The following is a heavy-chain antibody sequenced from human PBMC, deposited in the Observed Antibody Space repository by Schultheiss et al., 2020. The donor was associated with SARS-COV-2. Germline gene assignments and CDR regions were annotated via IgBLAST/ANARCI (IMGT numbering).Heavy chain of an antibody. CDR3: ASADFDGIDY. V-gene: IGHV4-39*07. CDR2: IYYSGST. Sequence: SETLSLTCTVSGGSISSSSYYWGWIRQPPGKGLEWIGSIYYSGSTYYNPSLKSRVTISVDTSKNQFSLKLSSVTAADTAVYYCASADFDGIDYWGQGTLVTVSS. CDR1: GGSISSSSYY. J-gene: IGHJ4*02.